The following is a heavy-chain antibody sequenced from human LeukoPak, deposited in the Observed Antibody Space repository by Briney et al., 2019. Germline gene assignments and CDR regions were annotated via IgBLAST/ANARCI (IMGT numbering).Heavy chain of an antibody. J-gene: IGHJ4*02. V-gene: IGHV3-30*18. CDR1: GFTFSSYG. Sequence: GRSLRLSCAASGFTFSSYGMHWVRQAPGKGLEWVAVISYDESNKYYADSVKGRFTISRDNSKNTLYLQMNSLRAEDTAVYYCAKDRWAVDTAMVMDYWGQGTLVTVSS. CDR2: ISYDESNK. D-gene: IGHD5-18*01. CDR3: AKDRWAVDTAMVMDY.